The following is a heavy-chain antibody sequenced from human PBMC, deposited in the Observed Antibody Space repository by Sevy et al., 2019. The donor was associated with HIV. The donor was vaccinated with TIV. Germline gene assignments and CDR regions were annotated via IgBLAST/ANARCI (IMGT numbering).Heavy chain of an antibody. J-gene: IGHJ6*02. CDR2: IYYSGRI. CDR1: GGSINNYY. Sequence: SETLSLTCTVSGGSINNYYWTWIRQPPGKGLEWIGYIYYSGRIKYNPSLKSRVTISVDTSKNQFSLKLSSVTAVDTAVYYCARALQNYYYGMDVWGQGTTVTVSS. V-gene: IGHV4-59*01. CDR3: ARALQNYYYGMDV.